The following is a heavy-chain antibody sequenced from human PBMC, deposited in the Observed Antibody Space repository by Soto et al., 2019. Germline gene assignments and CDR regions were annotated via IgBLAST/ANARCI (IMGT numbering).Heavy chain of an antibody. V-gene: IGHV4-34*01. J-gene: IGHJ4*02. D-gene: IGHD3-16*01. CDR3: ARGETYYDYIWGSYWDIRVDY. CDR1: GGSFSGYY. CDR2: INHSGST. Sequence: QVQLQQWGAGLLKPSETLSLTCAVYGGSFSGYYWSWIRQPPGKGLEWIGEINHSGSTNYNQSLKSRVTISVDTSKNQFSLKLSSVTAADTAVYYCARGETYYDYIWGSYWDIRVDYWGQGTLVTVSS.